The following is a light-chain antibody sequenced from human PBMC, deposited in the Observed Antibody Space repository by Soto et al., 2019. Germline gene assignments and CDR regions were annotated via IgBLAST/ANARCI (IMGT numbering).Light chain of an antibody. CDR1: QSVSSN. Sequence: EIVMTQSPATLAVSPGERATLSCRASQSVSSNLAWYQQKPGQAPRLLIYGASTRATGIPARFSGSGSGTEFTLTISSLQSEDFAVYYCQQYNNLPPWTFGQGTKVEIX. V-gene: IGKV3-15*01. CDR2: GAS. J-gene: IGKJ1*01. CDR3: QQYNNLPPWT.